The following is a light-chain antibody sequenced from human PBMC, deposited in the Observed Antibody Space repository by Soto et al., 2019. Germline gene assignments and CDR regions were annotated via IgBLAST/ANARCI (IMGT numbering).Light chain of an antibody. Sequence: QSVLTQPPSVSAAPGQKVTISCSGSSSNIGNNYVSWYQQLPGTAPKLLIYDNNNRPSGIPDRFSGSKSGTSATLGITGLQTGDEDDHYCGTWDSSLSAVVFGGGTKLTVL. V-gene: IGLV1-51*01. CDR1: SSNIGNNY. J-gene: IGLJ2*01. CDR3: GTWDSSLSAVV. CDR2: DNN.